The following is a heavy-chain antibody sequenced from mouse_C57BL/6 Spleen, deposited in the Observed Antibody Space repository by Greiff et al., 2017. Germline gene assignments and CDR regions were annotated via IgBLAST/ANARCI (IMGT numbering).Heavy chain of an antibody. V-gene: IGHV1-81*01. CDR3: ARIGTELRPPMDY. CDR2: IYPRSGNT. D-gene: IGHD3-2*02. Sequence: VQLKESGAELARPGASVKLSCKASGYTFTSYGISWVKQRTGQGLEWIGEIYPRSGNTYYNEKFKGKATLTADKSSSTAYMELRSLTSEDSAVYFCARIGTELRPPMDYWGQGTSVTVSS. J-gene: IGHJ4*01. CDR1: GYTFTSYG.